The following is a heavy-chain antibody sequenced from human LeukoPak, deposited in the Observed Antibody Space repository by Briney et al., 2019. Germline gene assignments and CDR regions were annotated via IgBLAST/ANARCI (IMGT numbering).Heavy chain of an antibody. J-gene: IGHJ4*02. V-gene: IGHV3-11*05. Sequence: GGSLRLSCVGSGFTLSGYYMSWIRQVPGKGLEWVSYISSSSSYTNYADSVKGRFTISRDNAKNSLYLQMNSLRAEDTAVYYCAREKDYDILTGIDYWGQGTLVTVAS. CDR1: GFTLSGYY. CDR2: ISSSSSYT. D-gene: IGHD3-9*01. CDR3: AREKDYDILTGIDY.